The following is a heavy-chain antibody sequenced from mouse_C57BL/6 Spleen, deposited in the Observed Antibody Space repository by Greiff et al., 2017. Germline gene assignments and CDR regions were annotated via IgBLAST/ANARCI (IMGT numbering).Heavy chain of an antibody. J-gene: IGHJ2*01. CDR2: IYPGSGST. CDR3: ARRDYGSFFDY. Sequence: QVQLQQPGAELVKPGASVKMSCKASGYTFTSYWITWVKQRPGQGLEWIGDIYPGSGSTNYNEKFKRKATLTVDTSASTAYMQLSSLTSEDSAVYYCARRDYGSFFDYWGQGTTLTVSS. D-gene: IGHD1-1*01. CDR1: GYTFTSYW. V-gene: IGHV1-55*01.